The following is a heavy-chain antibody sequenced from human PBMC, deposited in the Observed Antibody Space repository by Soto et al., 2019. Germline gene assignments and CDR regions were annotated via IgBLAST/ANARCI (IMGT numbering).Heavy chain of an antibody. J-gene: IGHJ5*02. D-gene: IGHD6-19*01. CDR1: GGSISSSSYY. CDR3: ASRSSGWYQEWFDP. CDR2: IYYSGST. Sequence: TSETLSLTCTVSGGSISSSSYYWGWIRQPPGKGLEWIGSIYYSGSTYYNPSLKSRVTISVDTSKNQFSLKLSSVTAADTAVYYCASRSSGWYQEWFDPWGQGTLVTVSS. V-gene: IGHV4-39*01.